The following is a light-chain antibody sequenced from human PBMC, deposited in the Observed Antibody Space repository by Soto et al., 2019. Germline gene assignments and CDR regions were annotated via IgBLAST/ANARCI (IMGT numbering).Light chain of an antibody. CDR3: LQSSRYPWT. CDR1: QGIGNY. J-gene: IGKJ1*01. Sequence: DIHITHWPSAMSASVGDRVTISCRASQGIGNYLAWFQQKPGKVPKRLIYGISSLQSGVPSRFSGSGSGTEFTLTINSLQPEDVATYYCLQSSRYPWTFGQGTKVDIK. V-gene: IGKV1-17*03. CDR2: GIS.